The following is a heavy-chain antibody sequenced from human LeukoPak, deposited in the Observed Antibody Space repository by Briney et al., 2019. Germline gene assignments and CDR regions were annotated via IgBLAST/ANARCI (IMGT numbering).Heavy chain of an antibody. D-gene: IGHD5-18*01. Sequence: GRSLRLSCAASGFTFSSYGMHWVRQAPGKGLEWVTVISYDGSNKYYADSVKGRFTISRDNSKNTLYLQMNSLRAEDTAVYYCAKDFPYVYSYSPFDSWAQGTVVTVSS. V-gene: IGHV3-30*18. J-gene: IGHJ4*02. CDR1: GFTFSSYG. CDR3: AKDFPYVYSYSPFDS. CDR2: ISYDGSNK.